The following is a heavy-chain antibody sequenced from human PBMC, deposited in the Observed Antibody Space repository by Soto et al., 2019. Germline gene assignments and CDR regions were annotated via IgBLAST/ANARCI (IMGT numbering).Heavy chain of an antibody. V-gene: IGHV1-46*01. D-gene: IGHD2-8*01. CDR3: ARGHSTDCSNGVCSFFYNHEMDV. CDR1: GDTFTSYY. CDR2: INPNGGST. J-gene: IGHJ6*02. Sequence: GASVKVSCKAPGDTFTSYYMHWVRQAPGHGLEWMGVINPNGGSTRFAQKFQGRVTMTRDRSISTVYMELTRLRSDDTAVYFCARGHSTDCSNGVCSFFYNHEMDVWGQGTTVTVSS.